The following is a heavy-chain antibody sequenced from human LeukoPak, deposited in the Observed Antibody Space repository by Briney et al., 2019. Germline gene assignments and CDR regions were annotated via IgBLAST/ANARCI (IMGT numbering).Heavy chain of an antibody. D-gene: IGHD3-9*01. CDR1: GDTFSSYA. Sequence: ASVTVSCKASGDTFSSYAISWVRQAPGQGLEWMGGIIPIFGTANYAQKFQGRVTITTDESTSTAYMELSSLRSEDTAVYYCAREGNYDILTGYFSTYYYMDVWGKGTTVTVSS. CDR3: AREGNYDILTGYFSTYYYMDV. J-gene: IGHJ6*03. CDR2: IIPIFGTA. V-gene: IGHV1-69*05.